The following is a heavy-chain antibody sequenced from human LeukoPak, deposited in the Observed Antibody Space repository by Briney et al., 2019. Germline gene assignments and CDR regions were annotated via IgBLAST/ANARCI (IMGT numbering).Heavy chain of an antibody. CDR1: GGRFSSHA. D-gene: IGHD5-18*01. J-gene: IGHJ4*02. Sequence: SVTVSCKASGGRFSSHAISLVRQAPAQGLEWMGEIIPIFGTAKHAQKFQGRVTITADESTSTAYMELSSLRSDGTAVYYGARVTSAMGFDYWGQGTLVTVSS. V-gene: IGHV1-69*13. CDR3: ARVTSAMGFDY. CDR2: IIPIFGTA.